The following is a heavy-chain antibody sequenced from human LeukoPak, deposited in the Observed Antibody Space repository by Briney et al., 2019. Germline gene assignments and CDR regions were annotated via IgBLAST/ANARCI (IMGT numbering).Heavy chain of an antibody. D-gene: IGHD2-21*02. CDR1: GFTFSSYS. CDR3: ARDYVTGALSFDY. J-gene: IGHJ4*02. CDR2: ISSSSSYI. Sequence: GGSLRLSCAASGFTFSSYSMNWVRQAPGKGLEWVSSISSSSSYIYYADSVKGRFTISRDNAKNSLSLQMNSLRVEDTAVYYCARDYVTGALSFDYRGQGTLVTVSS. V-gene: IGHV3-21*01.